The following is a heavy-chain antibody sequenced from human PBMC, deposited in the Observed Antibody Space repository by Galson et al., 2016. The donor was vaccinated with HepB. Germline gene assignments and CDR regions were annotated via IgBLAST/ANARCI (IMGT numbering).Heavy chain of an antibody. D-gene: IGHD6-13*01. V-gene: IGHV1-18*04. CDR3: GRTHSSGWYAGDK. Sequence: SVKVSCKASGYTFRSYGISWVRQAPGQGLEWMGWISAYDGAPKYAQKFQGRVTMTTDTSTSTAYMELRRLGSDDTAMYYCGRTHSSGWYAGDKWGQGTLVTVSS. CDR2: ISAYDGAP. CDR1: GYTFRSYG. J-gene: IGHJ4*02.